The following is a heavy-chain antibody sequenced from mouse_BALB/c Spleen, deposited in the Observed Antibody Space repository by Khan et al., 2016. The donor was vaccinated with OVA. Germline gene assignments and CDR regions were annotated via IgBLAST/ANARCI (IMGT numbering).Heavy chain of an antibody. Sequence: QVQLQQSGPGLVQPSQSLSITCTVSGFSLTNYGVHWVRQSPGKGLEWLGVIWSGGITDFNETFISRLSISKDISKSQVFFKMNSLQANDTAIYYCAKNRNGYFDYWGQGTTLTVSS. V-gene: IGHV2-2*02. CDR3: AKNRNGYFDY. J-gene: IGHJ2*01. CDR1: GFSLTNYG. D-gene: IGHD1-1*02. CDR2: IWSGGIT.